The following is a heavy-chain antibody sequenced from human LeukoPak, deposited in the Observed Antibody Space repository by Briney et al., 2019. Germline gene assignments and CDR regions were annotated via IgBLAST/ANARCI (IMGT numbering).Heavy chain of an antibody. D-gene: IGHD6-13*01. V-gene: IGHV3-7*01. CDR1: GFTFSSYW. CDR2: IKQDGSEK. Sequence: GGSLRLSCAASGFTFSSYWMSWVRQAPGKGLEWVANIKQDGSEKYYVDSVKGRFTISRDNAKNSLYLQMSSLRAEDTAVYYCARDRRYSSRWYFDYWGKGTLVTVSS. J-gene: IGHJ4*02. CDR3: ARDRRYSSRWYFDY.